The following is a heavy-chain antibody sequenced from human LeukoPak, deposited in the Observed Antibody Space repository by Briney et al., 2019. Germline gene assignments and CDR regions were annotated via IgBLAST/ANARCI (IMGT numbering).Heavy chain of an antibody. CDR3: ARDRHGYNSNEY. D-gene: IGHD5-24*01. CDR1: GGSVSSDNYY. CDR2: IYYSGST. Sequence: PSETLSLTCTVSGGSVSSDNYYWSWIRQPPGKGLQWIGYIYYSGSTYYNPSLESRVSISVDTSKDQFSMKLTSVTVADTAVYYCARDRHGYNSNEYWGQGALVTVSS. J-gene: IGHJ4*02. V-gene: IGHV4-61*01.